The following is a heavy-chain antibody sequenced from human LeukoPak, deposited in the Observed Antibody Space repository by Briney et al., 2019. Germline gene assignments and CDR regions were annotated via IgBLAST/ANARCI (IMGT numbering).Heavy chain of an antibody. V-gene: IGHV1-2*02. Sequence: ASVKVSCKASGYTFTFYHIHWVRQAPGQGLEWMGWINPNSGGTNYAQKFQGRVTMTRDTSITTAYMELSRLRSDDTAMYYCARTWGLASCAGDCLHDAFDIWGQGTMVTVSS. CDR1: GYTFTFYH. CDR2: INPNSGGT. CDR3: ARTWGLASCAGDCLHDAFDI. D-gene: IGHD2-21*02. J-gene: IGHJ3*02.